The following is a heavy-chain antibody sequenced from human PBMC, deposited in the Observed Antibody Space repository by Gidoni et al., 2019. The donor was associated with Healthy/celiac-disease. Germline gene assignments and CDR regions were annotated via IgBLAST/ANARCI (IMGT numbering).Heavy chain of an antibody. Sequence: EVQLVESGGGLVQPGGSLRLSWAASGFTFSSYWMHWVRQAPGKGLVWVSRINSDGSSTSYADSVKGRFTISRDNAKNTLYLQMNSLRAEDTAVYYCARRCYYYYGMDVWGQGTTVTVSS. CDR3: ARRCYYYYGMDV. V-gene: IGHV3-74*01. CDR2: INSDGSST. J-gene: IGHJ6*02. CDR1: GFTFSSYW.